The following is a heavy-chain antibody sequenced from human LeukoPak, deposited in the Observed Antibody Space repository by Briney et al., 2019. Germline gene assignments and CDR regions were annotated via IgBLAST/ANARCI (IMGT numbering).Heavy chain of an antibody. CDR3: AREIAAAGTAFDY. CDR1: GFTVSSSY. Sequence: GGSLRLSCAASGFTVSSSYMNWVRQAPGKGLGWVSGIYSGGSTYYAESVKGRFTISRDNSKNTLYLQMNNLSAEDTAVYYCAREIAAAGTAFDYWGQGTLVTVSS. V-gene: IGHV3-53*01. D-gene: IGHD6-13*01. J-gene: IGHJ4*02. CDR2: IYSGGST.